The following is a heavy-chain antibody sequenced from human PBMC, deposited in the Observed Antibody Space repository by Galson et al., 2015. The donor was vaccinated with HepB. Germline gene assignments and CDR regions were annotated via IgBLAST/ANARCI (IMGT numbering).Heavy chain of an antibody. J-gene: IGHJ4*02. Sequence: CAISGDSVSSNSAAWNWIRQSPSRGLEWLGRTYYRSKWYNDYAVSVKSRITINPDTSKNQFSLQLNSVTPEDTAVYYCARVSIAAAEPYYFDYWGQGTLVTVSS. CDR3: ARVSIAAAEPYYFDY. CDR1: GDSVSSNSAA. CDR2: TYYRSKWYN. D-gene: IGHD6-13*01. V-gene: IGHV6-1*01.